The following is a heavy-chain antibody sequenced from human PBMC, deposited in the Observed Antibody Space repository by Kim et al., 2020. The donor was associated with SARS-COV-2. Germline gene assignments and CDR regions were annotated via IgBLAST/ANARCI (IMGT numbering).Heavy chain of an antibody. J-gene: IGHJ4*02. D-gene: IGHD3-22*01. V-gene: IGHV5-10-1*01. Sequence: YSPSFQGHVTTSADKSISTAYLQWSSLKASDTAMYYCARRTLADSSGLDYWGQGTLVTVSS. CDR3: ARRTLADSSGLDY.